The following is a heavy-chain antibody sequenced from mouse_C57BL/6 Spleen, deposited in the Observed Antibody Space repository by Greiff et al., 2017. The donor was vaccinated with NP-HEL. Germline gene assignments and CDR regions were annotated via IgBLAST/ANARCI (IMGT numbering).Heavy chain of an antibody. V-gene: IGHV1-82*01. D-gene: IGHD1-1*01. CDR3: ARSEITTVVAFDY. CDR2: IYPGDGDT. CDR1: GYAFSSSW. Sequence: VQRVESGPELVKPGASVKISCKASGYAFSSSWMNWVKQRPGKGLEWIGRIYPGDGDTNYNGKFKGKATLTADKSSSTAYMQLSSLTSEDSAVYFCARSEITTVVAFDYWGQGTTLTVSS. J-gene: IGHJ2*01.